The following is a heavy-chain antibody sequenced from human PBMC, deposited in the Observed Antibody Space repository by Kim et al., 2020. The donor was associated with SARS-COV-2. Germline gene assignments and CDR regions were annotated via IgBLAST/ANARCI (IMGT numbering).Heavy chain of an antibody. J-gene: IGHJ2*01. CDR2: IHGDGIGT. D-gene: IGHD6-19*01. CDR1: GFTFNSFS. Sequence: GGSLRLSCVASGFTFNSFSMHWVRQAPGKGLVWVSRIHGDGIGTNYADSVKGRFTISRDNAKNTLYLQMDSLRVEDTAVYYCARVFPAEGYYYLDLWGRG. CDR3: ARVFPAEGYYYLDL. V-gene: IGHV3-74*01.